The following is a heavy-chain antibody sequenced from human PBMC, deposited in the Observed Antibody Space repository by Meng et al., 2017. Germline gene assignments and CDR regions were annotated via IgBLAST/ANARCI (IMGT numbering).Heavy chain of an antibody. J-gene: IGHJ4*02. CDR2: MNPNSGNT. D-gene: IGHD3/OR15-3a*01. V-gene: IGHV1-8*01. Sequence: QLVLSWVEVNEPGVSRNVACYAYGFPFNSYDINGVRQATGQGLEWMGWMNPNSGNTGYAQKFQGRVTMTRNTSIRTAYMELSSLRSEDTAVYFCARDPNRWTGFDYWGQGTLVTVSS. CDR3: ARDPNRWTGFDY. CDR1: GFPFNSYD.